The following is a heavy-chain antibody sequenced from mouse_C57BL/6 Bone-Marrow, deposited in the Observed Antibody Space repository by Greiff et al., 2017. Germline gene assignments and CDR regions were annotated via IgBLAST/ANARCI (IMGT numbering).Heavy chain of an antibody. CDR3: TRSNYDY. V-gene: IGHV1-50*01. D-gene: IGHD2-5*01. J-gene: IGHJ2*01. CDR1: GYTFTSYW. CDR2: IDPSDSYA. Sequence: VQLQQPGAELVKPGASVKLSCKASGYTFTSYWMQWVKQRPGQGLEWIGEIDPSDSYAHYNQKFKGKAILTVDTSSSTAYMQLSSLTSEDSAVYDCTRSNYDYWGQGTTLTVSS.